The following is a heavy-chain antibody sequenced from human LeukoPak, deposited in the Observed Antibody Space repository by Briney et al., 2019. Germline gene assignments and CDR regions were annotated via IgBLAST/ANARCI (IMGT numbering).Heavy chain of an antibody. CDR1: GGSINSNSYY. Sequence: SETLSLTCTVSGGSINSNSYYWAWIPPPPGRGLEWIESSYYRGSPYYNPSLKSRVTISVDTSKNQLSLKVISVTAADTAVYYCARPTTGTAAESYAYWGQGILVTVAS. CDR3: ARPTTGTAAESYAY. J-gene: IGHJ4*02. V-gene: IGHV4-39*01. D-gene: IGHD6-13*01. CDR2: SYYRGSP.